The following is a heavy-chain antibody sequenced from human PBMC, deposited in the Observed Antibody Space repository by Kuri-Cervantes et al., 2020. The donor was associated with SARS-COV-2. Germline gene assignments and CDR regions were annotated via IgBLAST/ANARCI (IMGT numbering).Heavy chain of an antibody. Sequence: GGSLRLSCAASGFTFSNAWMSWVRQAPGKGLEWVSAISGSGGSTYYADSVKGRFTISRDNSKNTLYLQMNSLRAEDTAVYYCAKDSPEIVVVPAAPLYFDLWGRGTLVTVSS. J-gene: IGHJ2*01. CDR1: GFTFSNAW. CDR3: AKDSPEIVVVPAAPLYFDL. CDR2: ISGSGGST. V-gene: IGHV3-23*01. D-gene: IGHD2-2*01.